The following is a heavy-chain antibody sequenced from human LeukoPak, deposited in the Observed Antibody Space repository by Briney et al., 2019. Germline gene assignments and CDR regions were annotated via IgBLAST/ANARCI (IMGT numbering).Heavy chain of an antibody. CDR2: TYYSGST. CDR1: GGSISSSSYY. D-gene: IGHD6-19*01. J-gene: IGHJ4*02. Sequence: SETLSLTCTVSGGSISSSSYYWGWIRQPPGKGLEWIGSTYYSGSTYYNPSLKSRVTISVDTSKNQFSLKLSSVTAADTAVYYCARHQSHYSSGWYYWGQGTLVTVSS. V-gene: IGHV4-39*01. CDR3: ARHQSHYSSGWYY.